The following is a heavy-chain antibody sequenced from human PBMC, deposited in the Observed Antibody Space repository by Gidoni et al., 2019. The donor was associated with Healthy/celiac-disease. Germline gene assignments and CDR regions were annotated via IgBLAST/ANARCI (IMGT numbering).Heavy chain of an antibody. CDR3: ARASENDDRSGIFDY. Sequence: QVQLQESSPGLVKPSATLSLTCTVSGGSISSYYWSWIRQPPGKGLEWIGYIYYSGSTNYNPSLKSRVTISVDTSKNQFSLKLSSVTAADTAVYYCARASENDDRSGIFDYWGQGTLVTVSS. CDR2: IYYSGST. V-gene: IGHV4-59*01. CDR1: GGSISSYY. D-gene: IGHD3-22*01. J-gene: IGHJ4*02.